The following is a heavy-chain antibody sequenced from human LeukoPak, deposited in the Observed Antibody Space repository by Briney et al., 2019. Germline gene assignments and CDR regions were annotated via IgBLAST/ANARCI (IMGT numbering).Heavy chain of an antibody. V-gene: IGHV4-39*01. J-gene: IGHJ6*03. D-gene: IGHD6-13*01. CDR1: GGSISSSSYY. CDR3: ARGGARKSIAAAGFASRYYYMDV. Sequence: PSETLSLTCTVSGGSISSSSYYWGWIRQPPGKGLEWIGSIYYSGSTYYNPSLKSRVTISVDTSKNQFSLKLSSVTAADTAVYYCARGGARKSIAAAGFASRYYYMDVWGKGTTVTVSS. CDR2: IYYSGST.